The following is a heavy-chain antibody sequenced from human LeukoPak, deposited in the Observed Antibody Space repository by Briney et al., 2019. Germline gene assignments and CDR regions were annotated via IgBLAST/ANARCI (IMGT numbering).Heavy chain of an antibody. Sequence: SETLSLTCAVYGGSFSGYYWSWIRQPPGKGLEWMGEINHSGSTNYNPSLKSRVTISVDTSKNQFSLKLSSVTAAATAVYYCARGERLNTRKQGGCAFDIWGQGTMVTVSS. J-gene: IGHJ3*02. V-gene: IGHV4-34*01. CDR3: ARGERLNTRKQGGCAFDI. CDR2: INHSGST. CDR1: GGSFSGYY. D-gene: IGHD1-26*01.